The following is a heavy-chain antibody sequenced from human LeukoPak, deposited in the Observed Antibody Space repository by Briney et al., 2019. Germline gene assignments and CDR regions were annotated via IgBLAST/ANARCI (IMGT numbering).Heavy chain of an antibody. V-gene: IGHV1-58*01. D-gene: IGHD4-17*01. Sequence: SVKVSCKASGFTFTTSAVQWVRQARGQRLEWIGWIVVGSGNTNYAQKFQERVTITRDMSTSTAYMELSSLRSEDTAVYYCAAETVTRSTYDAFDLWGQGTMVTVSS. CDR1: GFTFTTSA. CDR3: AAETVTRSTYDAFDL. CDR2: IVVGSGNT. J-gene: IGHJ3*01.